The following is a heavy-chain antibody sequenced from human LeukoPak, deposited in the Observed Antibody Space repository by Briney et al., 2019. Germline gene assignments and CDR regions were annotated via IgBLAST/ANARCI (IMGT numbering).Heavy chain of an antibody. CDR3: ARATTVKDWFDS. CDR1: GFTFSSYT. Sequence: GGSLRLSCAASGFTFSSYTMNWVRQAPGKGLEWVSSISSSSTYIYYADSVKGRSTISRDNAKNSLYLQMNSLRVEDTAVYYCARATTVKDWFDSWGQGTLVTVSS. CDR2: ISSSSTYI. J-gene: IGHJ5*01. V-gene: IGHV3-21*01. D-gene: IGHD4-11*01.